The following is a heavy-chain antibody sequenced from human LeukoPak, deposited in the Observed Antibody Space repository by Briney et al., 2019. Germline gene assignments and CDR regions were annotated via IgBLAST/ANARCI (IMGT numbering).Heavy chain of an antibody. V-gene: IGHV3-30*18. J-gene: IGHJ4*02. CDR3: AKEGTYNSSGYPFDY. CDR1: GFTFRSYG. CDR2: ISYDGSNK. D-gene: IGHD3-22*01. Sequence: PGGSLRLSCAASGFTFRSYGMHWVRQAPGKGLEWVAVISYDGSNKYYADSVKGRFTISRDNSKNTLYLQMNSLRPEDTAVYYCAKEGTYNSSGYPFDYWGQGALVTVSS.